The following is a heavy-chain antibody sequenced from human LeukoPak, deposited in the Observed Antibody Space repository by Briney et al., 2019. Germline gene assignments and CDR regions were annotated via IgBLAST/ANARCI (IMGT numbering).Heavy chain of an antibody. CDR1: GYTFTGYD. J-gene: IGHJ6*03. V-gene: IGHV1-2*02. D-gene: IGHD3-22*01. CDR2: INPNSGGT. CDR3: AREAYDSSGYYYDYMDV. Sequence: ASVKVSCKASGYTFTGYDMHWVRQAPGQGLEWMGWINPNSGGTNYAQKFQGRVTMTRDTSISTAYMELSRLRSDDTAVYYCAREAYDSSGYYYDYMDVWGKGTTVTISS.